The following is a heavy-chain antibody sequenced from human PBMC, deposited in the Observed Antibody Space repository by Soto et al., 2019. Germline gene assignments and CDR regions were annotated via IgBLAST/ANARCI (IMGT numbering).Heavy chain of an antibody. J-gene: IGHJ1*01. Sequence: GGSLRLSCAASGFTFSSYAMSWVRQAPGKGLEWVSAISGSGGSTYYADSVKGRFTISRDNSKNTLYLQMNSLRAEDTAVYYCAKAGCSSTSCYQGYFQHWGQGTLVTVSS. V-gene: IGHV3-23*01. D-gene: IGHD2-2*01. CDR1: GFTFSSYA. CDR3: AKAGCSSTSCYQGYFQH. CDR2: ISGSGGST.